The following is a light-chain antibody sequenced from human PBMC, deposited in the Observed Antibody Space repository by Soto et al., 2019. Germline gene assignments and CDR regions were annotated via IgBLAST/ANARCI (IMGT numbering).Light chain of an antibody. CDR1: QSVSNN. CDR3: HQYNNWPPT. CDR2: GAS. V-gene: IGKV3-15*01. J-gene: IGKJ5*01. Sequence: DIVLTQSPGTLSLSPGERATLSCRASQSVSNNYLAWYQQKPGQAPRLLIYGASTRATGIPARFSGSGSGTEFTLTISSLQSEDFAVYYCHQYNNWPPTFGHGTRLEIK.